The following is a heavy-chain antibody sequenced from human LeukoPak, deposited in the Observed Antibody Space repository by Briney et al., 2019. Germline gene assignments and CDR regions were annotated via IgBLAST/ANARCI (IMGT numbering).Heavy chain of an antibody. CDR3: ATDRGPYGGNHDY. D-gene: IGHD4-23*01. Sequence: SVKVSCKASGFTFMSSAIQWVRQARGQRLEWIGWIVVGTNNTNYAQKFQETVTITRDLSTRTVYMELSSLRSEDTAVYYCATDRGPYGGNHDYWGQGTLVTVSS. V-gene: IGHV1-58*02. CDR2: IVVGTNNT. J-gene: IGHJ4*02. CDR1: GFTFMSSA.